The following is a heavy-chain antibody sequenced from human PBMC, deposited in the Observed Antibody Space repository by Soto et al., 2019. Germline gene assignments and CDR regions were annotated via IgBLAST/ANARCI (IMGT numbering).Heavy chain of an antibody. J-gene: IGHJ4*02. CDR3: ARAGVGATTFYGYFDY. Sequence: QVQLVESGGGVVQPGRSLRLSCAASGFRFSGFGMHWVRQAPGKGLEWVAILRYDGSNKYYADSVKGRFTISRDNSQNTLYLQMDSLRVEDTAVYYCARAGVGATTFYGYFDYWGQGILVTVSS. CDR1: GFRFSGFG. D-gene: IGHD1-26*01. CDR2: LRYDGSNK. V-gene: IGHV3-33*01.